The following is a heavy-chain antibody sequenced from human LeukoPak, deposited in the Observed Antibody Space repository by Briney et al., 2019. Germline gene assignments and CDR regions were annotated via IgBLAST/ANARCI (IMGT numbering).Heavy chain of an antibody. D-gene: IGHD3-9*01. Sequence: GGSLRLSCAASGFTFSNYGMSWVRQAPGKGLEWVSGISGSGGSTYYADSVKGRFTISRDNSKNTLYLLMNSLRAEDTAVYYCANRLGSPDYFDSWGQGTRVTVSA. CDR1: GFTFSNYG. CDR3: ANRLGSPDYFDS. J-gene: IGHJ4*02. CDR2: ISGSGGST. V-gene: IGHV3-23*01.